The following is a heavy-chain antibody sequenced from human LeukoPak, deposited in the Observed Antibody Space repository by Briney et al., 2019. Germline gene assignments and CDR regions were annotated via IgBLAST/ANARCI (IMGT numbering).Heavy chain of an antibody. J-gene: IGHJ4*02. CDR3: ARAYGSGRESDY. Sequence: SVKVSFKASGGTFSSYAISWVRQAPGQGLEWMGGIIPIFGTANYAQKFQGRVTMTRDTSTSTVHMELNSLRSEDTAVYYCARAYGSGRESDYWGQGTLVTVSS. CDR2: IIPIFGTA. V-gene: IGHV1-69*05. D-gene: IGHD3-10*01. CDR1: GGTFSSYA.